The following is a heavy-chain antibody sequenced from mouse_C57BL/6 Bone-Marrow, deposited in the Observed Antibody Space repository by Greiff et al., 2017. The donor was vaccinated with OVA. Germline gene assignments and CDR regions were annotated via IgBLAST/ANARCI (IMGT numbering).Heavy chain of an antibody. Sequence: VQLQQPGAELVKPGASVKLSCKASGYTFTSYWMQWVKQRPGQGLEWIGEIDPSDSSTNYNQKFKGKATLTVDTSSSTAYMQLSSLTSEDSAVYYCAREGYYGPWFAYWGQGTLVTVSA. CDR3: AREGYYGPWFAY. V-gene: IGHV1-50*01. D-gene: IGHD1-1*01. CDR1: GYTFTSYW. CDR2: IDPSDSST. J-gene: IGHJ3*01.